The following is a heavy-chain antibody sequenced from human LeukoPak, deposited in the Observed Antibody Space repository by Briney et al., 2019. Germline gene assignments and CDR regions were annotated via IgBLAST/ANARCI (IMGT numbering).Heavy chain of an antibody. Sequence: GGSLRLSCAASGFIFSSYEMNWFRQAPGKGLEWVSHTSGSGGTIYYAESLKGRFTISRDNAKNSLFLQMNSLRAEDTAVYYCARGPFRAVSDYWGQGTLVTVSS. V-gene: IGHV3-48*03. D-gene: IGHD3-10*01. CDR3: ARGPFRAVSDY. CDR1: GFIFSSYE. CDR2: TSGSGGTI. J-gene: IGHJ4*02.